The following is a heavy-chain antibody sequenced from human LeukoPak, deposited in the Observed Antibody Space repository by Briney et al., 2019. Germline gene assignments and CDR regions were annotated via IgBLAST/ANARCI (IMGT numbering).Heavy chain of an antibody. CDR3: ARGLVVAATPPYSYYGMDV. V-gene: IGHV3-48*03. CDR2: ISSSGSSI. CDR1: GFTFSTYE. Sequence: GGSLRLSCAASGFTFSTYEMNWVRQAPGKGLEWLSYISSSGSSIYSADSVKGRFTISRDNAKNSLHLQMNSLRAEDTAVYYCARGLVVAATPPYSYYGMDVWGKGTTVTVSS. J-gene: IGHJ6*04. D-gene: IGHD2-15*01.